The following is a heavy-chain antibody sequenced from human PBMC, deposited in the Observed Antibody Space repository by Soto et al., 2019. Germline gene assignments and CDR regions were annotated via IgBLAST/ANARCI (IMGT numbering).Heavy chain of an antibody. J-gene: IGHJ5*02. V-gene: IGHV1-18*01. CDR2: ISAYDGKT. D-gene: IGHD3-3*01. CDR1: GYTFTSYV. Sequence: ASVKVSCKASGYTFTSYVISWVLQAPGQGLEWMGWISAYDGKTTYAEKFQGRVTMTTDASTSTAYMELRSLRSDDTAVYYCARDPHEYWTSYWFDPWGQGTLVTVSS. CDR3: ARDPHEYWTSYWFDP.